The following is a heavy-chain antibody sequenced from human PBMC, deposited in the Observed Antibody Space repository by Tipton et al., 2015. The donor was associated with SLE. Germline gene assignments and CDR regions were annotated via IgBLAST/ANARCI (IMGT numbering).Heavy chain of an antibody. D-gene: IGHD6-19*01. Sequence: TLSLTCAVYGGSFSGYYCSWIRQAPGRGLEWIGEINHGGTTNYNPSLKSRVIISVDTSKNQYSLKLSSVTAADTAVYFCARMAGSGWFDPWGQGTLVTVSS. J-gene: IGHJ5*02. CDR2: INHGGTT. CDR1: GGSFSGYY. CDR3: ARMAGSGWFDP. V-gene: IGHV4-34*01.